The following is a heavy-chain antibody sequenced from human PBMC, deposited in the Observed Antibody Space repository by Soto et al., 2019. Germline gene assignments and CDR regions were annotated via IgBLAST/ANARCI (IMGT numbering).Heavy chain of an antibody. V-gene: IGHV1-18*01. J-gene: IGHJ6*03. Sequence: QVQLVQSGAEVKKPGASVRVSCKASGYTLTSYGITWVRQAPGQGLEWMGWISAYNGKTDYAQKFQGRVTMTTDTTTSTAYMELRSLRPDDTAVYYCARYYYIYYMDVWGKGTTVIVSS. CDR2: ISAYNGKT. CDR3: ARYYYIYYMDV. CDR1: GYTLTSYG. D-gene: IGHD3-22*01.